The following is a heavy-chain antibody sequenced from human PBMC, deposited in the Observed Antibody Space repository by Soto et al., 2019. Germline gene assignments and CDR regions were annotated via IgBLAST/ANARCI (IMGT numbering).Heavy chain of an antibody. CDR1: GFTFSSYG. J-gene: IGHJ4*02. Sequence: GGSLRISCASSGFTFSSYGMHWVRQAPGKGLEWVAVISYDGSNKYYADSVKGRFTISRDNSKNTLYLQMNSLRAEDTAVYYCAKDGGSSNFDYWGQGTLVTVSS. V-gene: IGHV3-30*18. D-gene: IGHD1-26*01. CDR2: ISYDGSNK. CDR3: AKDGGSSNFDY.